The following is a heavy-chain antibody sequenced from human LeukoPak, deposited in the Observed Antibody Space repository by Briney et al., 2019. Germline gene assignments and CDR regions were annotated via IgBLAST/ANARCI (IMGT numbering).Heavy chain of an antibody. V-gene: IGHV3-7*01. D-gene: IGHD3-22*01. J-gene: IGHJ4*02. Sequence: SGGSLRLSCAASGFTFSSYWMSWVRQAPGKGLEWVANIKQDGSEKYYVDSVKGRFTISRDNAKNSLYLQMNSLRAEDTAVYYCALGGIYCDSSGYYYWGQGTLVTVSS. CDR3: ALGGIYCDSSGYYY. CDR1: GFTFSSYW. CDR2: IKQDGSEK.